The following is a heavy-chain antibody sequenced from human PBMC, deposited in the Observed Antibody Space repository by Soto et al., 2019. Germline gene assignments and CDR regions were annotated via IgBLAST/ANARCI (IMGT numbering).Heavy chain of an antibody. J-gene: IGHJ4*02. CDR3: ARERGGYSYGDY. CDR2: FNTYNGNT. V-gene: IGHV1-18*01. D-gene: IGHD5-18*01. CDR1: GYTFSSYG. Sequence: QVQLVQSGAKVKKPGASVKVSCKASGYTFSSYGITWVRQAPGQRLEWMGWFNTYNGNTNYARKLQGRVTMTTDTSTSTAYMELRSLRSDDTAVYYCARERGGYSYGDYWGQGALVTVSS.